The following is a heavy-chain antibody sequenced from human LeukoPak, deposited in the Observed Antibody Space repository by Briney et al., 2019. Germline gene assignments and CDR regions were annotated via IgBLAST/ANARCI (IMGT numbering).Heavy chain of an antibody. V-gene: IGHV3-30*02. CDR2: IRYDGRNK. D-gene: IGHD1-26*01. CDR3: ARDKIVGATHFDY. CDR1: GFTFSSYA. Sequence: PGGSLRLSCAASGFTFSSYAMHWVRQAPGKGLEWVAFIRYDGRNKYYADSVKGRFTISRDNSKNTLYLQMNSLRAEDTAVYYCARDKIVGATHFDYWGQGALVTVSS. J-gene: IGHJ4*02.